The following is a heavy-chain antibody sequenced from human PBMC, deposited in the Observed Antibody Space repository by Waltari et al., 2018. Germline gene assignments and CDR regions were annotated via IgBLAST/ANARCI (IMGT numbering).Heavy chain of an antibody. CDR3: AKGTGRITMVQGDGGAFDI. CDR2: ISGSGGST. CDR1: GFTFSSYA. J-gene: IGHJ3*02. Sequence: EVQLLESGGGLVQPGGSLRLSCAASGFTFSSYAMSWVRQATGKGLEWVSAISGSGGSTYYADSVKGRFTISRDNSKNTLYLQMNSLRAEDTAVYYCAKGTGRITMVQGDGGAFDIWGQGTMVTVSS. D-gene: IGHD3-10*01. V-gene: IGHV3-23*01.